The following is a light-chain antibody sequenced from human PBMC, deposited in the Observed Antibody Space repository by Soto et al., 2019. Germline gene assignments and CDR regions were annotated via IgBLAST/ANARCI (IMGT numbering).Light chain of an antibody. J-gene: IGKJ5*01. CDR1: QTVSKNY. CDR3: QQYAVSPIT. V-gene: IGKV3-20*01. CDR2: AAS. Sequence: EIVLTQPPVTLSLSPGEGATLSCRASQTVSKNYLAWYQQKAGQAPRLVIYAASTRATGIPDRFSGSGSGTDFTLTISRLEPEDFAVFYCQQYAVSPITFGQGTRLEIK.